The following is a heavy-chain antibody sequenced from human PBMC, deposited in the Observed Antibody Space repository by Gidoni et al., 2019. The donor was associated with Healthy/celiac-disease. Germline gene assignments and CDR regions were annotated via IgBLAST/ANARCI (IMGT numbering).Heavy chain of an antibody. CDR1: GYTLTELS. CDR3: ATALGVCSSTSCYVDYFDY. J-gene: IGHJ4*02. CDR2: FDPEDGET. Sequence: QVQLVQSGAEVKKPGASVKVSCKVSGYTLTELSMHWVRQAPGKGLEWMGGFDPEDGETIYAQQFQGRVTMTEDTSTDTAYMELSSLRSEDTAVYYCATALGVCSSTSCYVDYFDYWGQGTLVTVSS. D-gene: IGHD2-2*01. V-gene: IGHV1-24*01.